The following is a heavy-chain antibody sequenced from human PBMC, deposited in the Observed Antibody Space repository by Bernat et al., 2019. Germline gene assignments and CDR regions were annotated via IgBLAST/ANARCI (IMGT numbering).Heavy chain of an antibody. CDR3: ARGIWNNGRHDPYYFDS. CDR2: INAGNGDS. Sequence: QVQLVQSGAEGKMPGASVKVSCKGSGFIFTNHAMNWVRQAPGQSLEWMGWINAGNGDSKYSQKFQGRFTITRDTSASTVYMELRSLRFEDTAVYYCARGIWNNGRHDPYYFDSWGQGALVTVSS. V-gene: IGHV1-3*01. CDR1: GFIFTNHA. D-gene: IGHD1/OR15-1a*01. J-gene: IGHJ4*02.